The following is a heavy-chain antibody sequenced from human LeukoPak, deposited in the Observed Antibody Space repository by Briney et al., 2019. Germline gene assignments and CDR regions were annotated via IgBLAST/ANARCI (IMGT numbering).Heavy chain of an antibody. Sequence: PSQTLSLTRSVSGDSISIGDYRWSWIRQSPGKGLEWIGYIYYIGTAYYNPSLRSRVALSADTSKNQFSLKLNPVTVADSAVYFCARARGDSPRIYYYMDVWGKGTTVTVSS. CDR3: ARARGDSPRIYYYMDV. D-gene: IGHD3-16*01. CDR1: GDSISIGDYR. J-gene: IGHJ6*03. CDR2: IYYIGTA. V-gene: IGHV4-30-4*01.